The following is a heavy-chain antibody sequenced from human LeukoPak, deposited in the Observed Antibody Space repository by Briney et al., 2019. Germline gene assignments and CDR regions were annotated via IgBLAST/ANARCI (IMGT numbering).Heavy chain of an antibody. CDR3: ARARGRGVIIPFDY. D-gene: IGHD3-10*01. J-gene: IGHJ4*02. CDR2: IYYSGST. V-gene: IGHV4-30-4*01. Sequence: SETLSLTWTVSGGSISSGDYYWSWIRQPPGKGLEWIGYIYYSGSTYYNPSLKSRVTISVDTSKNQFSLKLSSVTAADTAVYYCARARGRGVIIPFDYWGQGTLVTVSS. CDR1: GGSISSGDYY.